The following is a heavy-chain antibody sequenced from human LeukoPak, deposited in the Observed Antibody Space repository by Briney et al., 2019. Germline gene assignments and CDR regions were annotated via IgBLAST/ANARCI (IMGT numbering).Heavy chain of an antibody. J-gene: IGHJ6*03. CDR2: ISGSGGST. V-gene: IGHV3-23*01. D-gene: IGHD1-26*01. Sequence: GSLRLSCAASGFTFSSYAMSWVRQAPGKGLEWVSAISGSGGSTYYADSVKGRFAISRDNSKNTLYLQMNSLRAEDTDVYYCAKGQGGSYPYYYYYMDVWGKGTTVTVSS. CDR3: AKGQGGSYPYYYYYMDV. CDR1: GFTFSSYA.